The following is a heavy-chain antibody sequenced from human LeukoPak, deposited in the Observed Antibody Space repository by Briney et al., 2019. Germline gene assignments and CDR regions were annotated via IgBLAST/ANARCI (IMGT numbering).Heavy chain of an antibody. V-gene: IGHV3-7*01. Sequence: PRGSLRLSCAASGFTFSSYWMTWVRQAPGKGLEWVANIKRDGSEKYYVDSVKGRFTISRDNAKNSLYLQMNSLRSEDTAVYYCRVYSSSYSYYYYMDVWGKGTTVTVSS. D-gene: IGHD6-6*01. J-gene: IGHJ6*03. CDR1: GFTFSSYW. CDR2: IKRDGSEK. CDR3: RVYSSSYSYYYYMDV.